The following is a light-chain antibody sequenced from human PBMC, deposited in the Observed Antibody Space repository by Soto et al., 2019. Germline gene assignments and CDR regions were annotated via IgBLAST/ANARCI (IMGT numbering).Light chain of an antibody. CDR2: AAS. CDR1: QVISTS. J-gene: IGKJ5*01. V-gene: IGKV1-9*01. Sequence: IQMTHCPSSRSASVLDGVTITFRASQVISTSLAWYQVKPGKATKLLIYAASTLESGVTSRFSATVSGTEFSLTITSLQPEDFATYYCQQLFDSPITFGQGTRRELK. CDR3: QQLFDSPIT.